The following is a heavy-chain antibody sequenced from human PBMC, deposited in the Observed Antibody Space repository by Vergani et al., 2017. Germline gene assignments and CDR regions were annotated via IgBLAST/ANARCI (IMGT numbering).Heavy chain of an antibody. D-gene: IGHD6-19*01. Sequence: EVQLLESGGGLVQPGGSRRLSCAGAGFTFDTYTMAYVRQAPGKGLQWVATISSGGGDIFYADSVKGRFTISRDNSKNTLFLHMNSLRPDDTAVYYCAKVGRSEVAGTFGAFDIWGQGTMVTVSS. J-gene: IGHJ3*02. CDR2: ISSGGGDI. CDR1: GFTFDTYT. CDR3: AKVGRSEVAGTFGAFDI. V-gene: IGHV3-23*01.